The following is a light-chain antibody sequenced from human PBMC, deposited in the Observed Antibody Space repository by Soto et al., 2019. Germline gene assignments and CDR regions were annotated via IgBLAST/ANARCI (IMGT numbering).Light chain of an antibody. CDR2: GAS. CDR1: QSVSSN. Sequence: EIVMKQNQATLSLSHGARATLSCRASQSVSSNLAWYQQKPGQAPRLLIYGASTRATGIPARFSGSGSGAEFTLTISSLQSEDFAVYYCQQYNNWPRTFGQGTNVDIK. CDR3: QQYNNWPRT. V-gene: IGKV3-15*01. J-gene: IGKJ1*01.